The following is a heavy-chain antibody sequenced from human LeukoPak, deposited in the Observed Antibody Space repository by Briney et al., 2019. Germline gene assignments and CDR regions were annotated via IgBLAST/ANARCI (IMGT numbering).Heavy chain of an antibody. D-gene: IGHD3-16*01. CDR2: INHSGST. CDR3: ARAGPWVYYYYYYMDV. Sequence: SETLSLTCAVYGGSFSGYYWSWIRQPPGKGLEWIGEINHSGSTNYNPSLKSRLTISVDTSKNQFSLKLSSVTAADTAVYYCARAGPWVYYYYYYMDVWGKGTTVTVSS. CDR1: GGSFSGYY. V-gene: IGHV4-34*01. J-gene: IGHJ6*03.